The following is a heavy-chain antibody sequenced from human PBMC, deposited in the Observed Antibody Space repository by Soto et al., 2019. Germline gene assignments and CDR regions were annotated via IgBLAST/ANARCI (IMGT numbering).Heavy chain of an antibody. CDR2: IIPIFGTA. CDR3: ATSFWGDYYDSSGYSY. J-gene: IGHJ4*02. V-gene: IGHV1-69*01. D-gene: IGHD3-22*01. CDR1: GGTFSSYA. Sequence: QVQLVQSGAEVKKPGSSVKVSCKASGGTFSSYAISWVRQAPGQGLEWMGGIIPIFGTANYAQKFQGRVTITADESTSTAYMELSSLRSVDTAVYYCATSFWGDYYDSSGYSYWGQGTLVTVSS.